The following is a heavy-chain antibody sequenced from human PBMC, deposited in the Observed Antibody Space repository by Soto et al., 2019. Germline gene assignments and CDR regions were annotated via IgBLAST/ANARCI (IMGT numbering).Heavy chain of an antibody. Sequence: QVQLQESGPGLVKPSQTLSLTCTVSGGSISSGDYYWSWIRQPPGKGLEWIVYIYHIGSTYYNPSLKSRVTISVDTSKNQSSLKLSAVTAADTAVYYCAVSIGAPYFHYWGQGTLVTVSS. CDR3: AVSIGAPYFHY. D-gene: IGHD6-6*01. V-gene: IGHV4-30-4*01. CDR2: IYHIGST. J-gene: IGHJ4*02. CDR1: GGSISSGDYY.